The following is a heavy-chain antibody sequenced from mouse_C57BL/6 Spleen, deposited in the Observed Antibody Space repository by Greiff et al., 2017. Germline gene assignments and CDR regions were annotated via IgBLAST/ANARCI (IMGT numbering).Heavy chain of an antibody. D-gene: IGHD2-4*01. CDR1: GYSFTDYN. CDR3: ARWYDYAVGGGYFDY. CDR2: INPNYGTT. V-gene: IGHV1-39*01. Sequence: VQLQPSGPELVKPGASVKISCKASGYSFTDYNMNWVKQRTGKSLEWIGVINPNYGTTSYNQKFKGKATLTVDQSSSTAYMQLNSLTSEDSAVYYCARWYDYAVGGGYFDYWGQGTTLTVSS. J-gene: IGHJ2*01.